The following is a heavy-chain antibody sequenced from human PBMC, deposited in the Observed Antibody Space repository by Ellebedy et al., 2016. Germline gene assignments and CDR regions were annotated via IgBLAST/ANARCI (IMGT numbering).Heavy chain of an antibody. D-gene: IGHD3/OR15-3a*01. CDR3: ARVPWTEAVD. J-gene: IGHJ4*02. CDR2: IKPDGSWK. V-gene: IGHV3-7*01. Sequence: GGSLRLSCAASGFTFSSDWMNWVRQAPGKGLEWVASIKPDGSWKSYVDSVKGRFTISRDNAENSLYLQMSSLRAEDTAVYYCARVPWTEAVDWGQGTLVTVSS. CDR1: GFTFSSDW.